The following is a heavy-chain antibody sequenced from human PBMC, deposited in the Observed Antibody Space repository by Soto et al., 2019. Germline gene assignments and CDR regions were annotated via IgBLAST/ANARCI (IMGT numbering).Heavy chain of an antibody. V-gene: IGHV3-49*04. Sequence: PGGSLRLSCTASGLTFGDYAMSWVRQAPGKGREWVGFIRSKAYGGTTEYAASVKGRFTISRDDSKSIAYLQMNSLKTEDTAVYYCTRERGYSGYDYYYGMDVWGQGTTVTVSS. CDR2: IRSKAYGGTT. CDR1: GLTFGDYA. CDR3: TRERGYSGYDYYYGMDV. D-gene: IGHD5-12*01. J-gene: IGHJ6*02.